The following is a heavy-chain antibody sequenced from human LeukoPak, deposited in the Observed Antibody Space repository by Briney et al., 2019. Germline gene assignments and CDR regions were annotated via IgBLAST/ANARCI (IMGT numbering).Heavy chain of an antibody. J-gene: IGHJ4*02. Sequence: SGPTLVNPTQTLTLTCTFSGFSLITSGVGVGWIRQPPGKALEWLALIYWDDEKRYNPSLKSKLTITKDTSKNQVVLTMTNMDPVDTATYYCAHIPYYDILTGFDYWGQGTLVTVSS. CDR1: GFSLITSGVG. D-gene: IGHD3-9*01. V-gene: IGHV2-5*02. CDR3: AHIPYYDILTGFDY. CDR2: IYWDDEK.